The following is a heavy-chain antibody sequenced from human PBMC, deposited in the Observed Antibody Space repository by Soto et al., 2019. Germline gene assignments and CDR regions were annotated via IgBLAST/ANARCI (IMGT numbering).Heavy chain of an antibody. J-gene: IGHJ6*02. D-gene: IGHD2-21*02. CDR1: GGSISSYY. CDR2: IYYSGST. CDR3: ARDAGGDTKFGYYYYGMDV. Sequence: SETLSLTCTVSGGSISSYYWSWIRQPPGKGLEWIGYIYYSGSTNYNPSLKSRVTISVDTSKNQFSLKRSSVTAADTAVYYCARDAGGDTKFGYYYYGMDVWGQGTTVTVSS. V-gene: IGHV4-59*01.